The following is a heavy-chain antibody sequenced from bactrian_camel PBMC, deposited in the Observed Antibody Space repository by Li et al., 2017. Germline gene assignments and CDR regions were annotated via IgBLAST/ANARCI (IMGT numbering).Heavy chain of an antibody. CDR1: GFTFDIYG. J-gene: IGHJ4*01. CDR3: AASIIVLQPASGLRRRPYNT. V-gene: IGHV3S10*01. D-gene: IGHD2*01. CDR2: IDNDRSA. Sequence: VQLVESGGGLVQPGRSLRLSCTASGFTFDIYGMSWVRQAPGKEREGVAVIDNDRSARYEDSVKGRFTISQDDAKNTLYLQMNSLKPEDTAMYYCAASIIVLQPASGLRRRPYNTGARAPRSPSP.